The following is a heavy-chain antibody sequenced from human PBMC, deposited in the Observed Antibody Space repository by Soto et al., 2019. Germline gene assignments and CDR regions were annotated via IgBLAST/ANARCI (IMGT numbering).Heavy chain of an antibody. Sequence: SETLSLTCTVSGGSISSYYWSWIRQPPGKGLEWIGYIYYSGSTNYNPSLKSRVTISVDTSKNQFSLKLSSVTAADTAVYYCARDLRGGNYYYYGMDVWGQGTTVTVSS. CDR1: GGSISSYY. V-gene: IGHV4-59*01. D-gene: IGHD6-25*01. CDR2: IYYSGST. CDR3: ARDLRGGNYYYYGMDV. J-gene: IGHJ6*02.